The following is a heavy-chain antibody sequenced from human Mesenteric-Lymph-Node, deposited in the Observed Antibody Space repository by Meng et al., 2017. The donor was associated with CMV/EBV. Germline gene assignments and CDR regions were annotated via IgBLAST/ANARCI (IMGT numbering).Heavy chain of an antibody. CDR1: GFTVSSNY. J-gene: IGHJ6*02. D-gene: IGHD3-16*01. CDR3: AKDMGEYYYYGMDV. CDR2: IYSGGST. Sequence: GESLKISCAASGFTVSSNYMSWVRQAPGKGLEWVSVIYSGGSTYYADSVKGRFTVSRDNPKNSLHLQMNSLRAEDLALYYCAKDMGEYYYYGMDVWGQGTTVTVSS. V-gene: IGHV3-53*05.